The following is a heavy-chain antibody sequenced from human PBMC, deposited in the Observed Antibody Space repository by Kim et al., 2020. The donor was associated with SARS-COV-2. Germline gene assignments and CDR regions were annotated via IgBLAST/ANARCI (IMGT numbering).Heavy chain of an antibody. CDR1: GFTFSTYW. V-gene: IGHV3-74*01. D-gene: IGHD2-15*01. CDR3: ARAEVVAAPTPFDY. Sequence: GGSLRLSCAASGFTFSTYWMHWVRQAPGKGLVWVSRISSDDSSTSYADSVKGRFTISRDNAKNTLYMQMNSLRAEDTAVYYCARAEVVAAPTPFDYWGQGTLVTVSS. J-gene: IGHJ4*02. CDR2: ISSDDSST.